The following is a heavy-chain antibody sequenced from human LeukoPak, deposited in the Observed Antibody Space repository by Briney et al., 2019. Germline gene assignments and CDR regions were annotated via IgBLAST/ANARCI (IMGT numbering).Heavy chain of an antibody. D-gene: IGHD4-17*01. CDR2: FSGGGGTT. CDR1: GFIFSNYA. V-gene: IGHV3-23*01. Sequence: PGGSLRLSCAASGFIFSNYAMSWVRQAPGKGLEWVSTFSGGGGTTYYADSVKGRFTISRDNSKNTLYLQMNSLRAEDTAVYYCANEIRPNDYWGQGTQVTVSS. J-gene: IGHJ4*02. CDR3: ANEIRPNDY.